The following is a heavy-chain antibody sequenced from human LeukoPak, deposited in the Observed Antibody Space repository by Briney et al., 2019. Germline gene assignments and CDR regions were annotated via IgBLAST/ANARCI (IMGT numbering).Heavy chain of an antibody. V-gene: IGHV4-4*02. Sequence: SETLSLACTVSGGSISDGHWLSWVRQPPGKGLEWIGEINHSGSTNYNPSLKSRVTISVDTSKNQFSLKLSSVTAADTAVYYCARGPRYFDWLFQLLDYWGQGTLVTVSS. D-gene: IGHD3-9*01. J-gene: IGHJ4*02. CDR2: INHSGST. CDR3: ARGPRYFDWLFQLLDY. CDR1: GGSISDGHW.